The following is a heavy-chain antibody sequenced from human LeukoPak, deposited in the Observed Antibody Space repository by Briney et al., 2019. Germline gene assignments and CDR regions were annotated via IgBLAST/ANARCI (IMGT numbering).Heavy chain of an antibody. V-gene: IGHV3-7*03. CDR1: GFTFRSFG. D-gene: IGHD3-16*01. CDR2: INHNGNVN. CDR3: ARGGGLDV. Sequence: GGSLRLSCAASGFTFRSFGMNWARQAPGKGLEWVASINHNGNVNYYVDSVKGRFTIPRDNAKNSLYLQMSNLRAEDTAVYFCARGGGLDVWGQGATVTVSS. J-gene: IGHJ6*02.